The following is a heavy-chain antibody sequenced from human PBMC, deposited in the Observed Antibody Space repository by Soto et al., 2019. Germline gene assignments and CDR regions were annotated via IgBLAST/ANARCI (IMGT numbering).Heavy chain of an antibody. Sequence: SGGSLRLSCAASGFTFSSYGMHWVRQAPGKGLEWVAVISYDGSNKYYADSVKGRFTISRDNSKNTLYLQMNSLRAEDTAVYYCAHLMVRGVTFDYWGQGTLVTVSS. V-gene: IGHV3-30*03. CDR2: ISYDGSNK. CDR3: AHLMVRGVTFDY. D-gene: IGHD3-10*01. J-gene: IGHJ4*02. CDR1: GFTFSSYG.